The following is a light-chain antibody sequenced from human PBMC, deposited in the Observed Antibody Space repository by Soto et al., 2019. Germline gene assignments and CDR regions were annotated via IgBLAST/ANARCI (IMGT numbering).Light chain of an antibody. CDR2: GAS. CDR3: QQYNDGPLT. V-gene: IGKV3-15*01. CDR1: QSVTSN. J-gene: IGKJ4*01. Sequence: EKVMTQSPAALSVSPGERATLSCRASQSVTSNLAWYQRKHGQAHRLLLYGASTRATGIPARFSGSASVTEFTLTLSSRQSEDSAVYYCQQYNDGPLTFGGGTKVEIK.